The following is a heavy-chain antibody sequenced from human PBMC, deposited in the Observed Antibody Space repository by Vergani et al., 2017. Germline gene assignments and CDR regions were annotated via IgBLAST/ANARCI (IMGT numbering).Heavy chain of an antibody. CDR1: QYTFTDYY. Sequence: QVQLVQSGAEVTKPGASVKVSCKASQYTFTDYYIHWVRLAPGQGLEWMGWINPNSGGTHYAQRFQGRVTMTRDTSINTASMELSGLRSDDTAVYYCARGKVPAAIGVVWGYYYYYMDVWGKGTTVTVSS. CDR2: INPNSGGT. V-gene: IGHV1-2*02. J-gene: IGHJ6*03. CDR3: ARGKVPAAIGVVWGYYYYYMDV. D-gene: IGHD2-2*02.